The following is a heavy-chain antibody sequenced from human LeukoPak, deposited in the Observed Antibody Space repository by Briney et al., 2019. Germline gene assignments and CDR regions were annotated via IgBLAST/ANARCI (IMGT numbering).Heavy chain of an antibody. CDR3: ARAKARALDY. CDR1: GFTFSSYG. V-gene: IGHV3-48*01. CDR2: ISSSSSTI. J-gene: IGHJ4*02. D-gene: IGHD6-6*01. Sequence: GGSLRLSCAASGFTFSSYGMHWVRPAPGKGLEWVSYISSSSSTIYYADSVKGRFTISRDNAKNSLYLQMNSLRAEDTAVYYCARAKARALDYWGQGTLVTVSS.